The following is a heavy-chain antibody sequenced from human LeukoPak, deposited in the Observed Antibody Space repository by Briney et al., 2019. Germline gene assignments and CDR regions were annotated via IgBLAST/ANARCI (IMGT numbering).Heavy chain of an antibody. D-gene: IGHD2-2*01. CDR2: VDPEDGET. V-gene: IGHV1-69-2*01. Sequence: ATVKISCKASGYTFTDYYMHWVQQAPGKGLEWMGRVDPEDGETIYAEKFQGRVTITADTSTDTVYMELSSLRSEDTAVYYCATGASGYCSSTSCPLFDYWGQGTLVTVSS. CDR1: GYTFTDYY. J-gene: IGHJ4*02. CDR3: ATGASGYCSSTSCPLFDY.